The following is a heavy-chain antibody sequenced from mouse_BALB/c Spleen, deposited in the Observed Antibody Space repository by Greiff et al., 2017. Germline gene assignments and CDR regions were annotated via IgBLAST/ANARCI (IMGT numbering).Heavy chain of an antibody. CDR3: ARHDGNYVHYYAMDY. V-gene: IGHV5-6*02. CDR2: ISSGGSYT. Sequence: DVMLVESGGDLVKPGGSLKLSCAASGFTFSSYGMSWVRQTPDKRLEWVATISSGGSYTYYPDSVKGRFTISRDNAKNTLYLQMSSLKSEDTAMYYWARHDGNYVHYYAMDYWGQGTSVTVSS. CDR1: GFTFSSYG. J-gene: IGHJ4*01. D-gene: IGHD2-3*01.